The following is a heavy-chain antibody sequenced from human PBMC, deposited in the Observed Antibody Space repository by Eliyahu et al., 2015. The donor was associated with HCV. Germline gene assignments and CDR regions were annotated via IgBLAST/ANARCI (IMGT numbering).Heavy chain of an antibody. Sequence: EVQLVESGGGLVQPGGSLKLSCAASGFXFSGSAMHWVRQASGKGLGWVGRIRSKANSYATAYAASVKGRFTISRDDSKNTAYLQMNSLKTEDTAVYYCTSLESQLNFPWGQGTLVTVSS. CDR3: TSLESQLNFP. CDR1: GFXFSGSA. J-gene: IGHJ5*02. V-gene: IGHV3-73*01. D-gene: IGHD2-2*01. CDR2: IRSKANSYAT.